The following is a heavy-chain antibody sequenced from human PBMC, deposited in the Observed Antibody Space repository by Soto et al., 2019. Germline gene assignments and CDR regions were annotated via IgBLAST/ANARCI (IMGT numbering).Heavy chain of an antibody. CDR3: TRLGSTNAFDI. Sequence: VQLVESGGGLVQPGGSLRLSCAASGFTFSDHWMHWVRQAPGKGLVWVSRIKGDGSYTNYADSVKGRFTIFRDNAKNTLYLQMNSLRAEDTAMYYCTRLGSTNAFDIWGQGTKVTVSS. CDR2: IKGDGSYT. V-gene: IGHV3-74*01. J-gene: IGHJ3*02. CDR1: GFTFSDHW. D-gene: IGHD2-2*01.